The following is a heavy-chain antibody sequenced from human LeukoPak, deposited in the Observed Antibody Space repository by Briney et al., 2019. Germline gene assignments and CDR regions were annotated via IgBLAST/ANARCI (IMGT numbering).Heavy chain of an antibody. V-gene: IGHV4-39*01. Sequence: SETLSLTCTVSGGSISSSSYYWGWIRQPPGKGLEWIGSIYYSGSTYYNPSLKSRVTISVDTSKNQFSLKLSSVTAADTAMYYCARHRFPYYDFWSGGRWFDPWGQGTLVTASS. D-gene: IGHD3-3*01. CDR1: GGSISSSSYY. CDR2: IYYSGST. CDR3: ARHRFPYYDFWSGGRWFDP. J-gene: IGHJ5*02.